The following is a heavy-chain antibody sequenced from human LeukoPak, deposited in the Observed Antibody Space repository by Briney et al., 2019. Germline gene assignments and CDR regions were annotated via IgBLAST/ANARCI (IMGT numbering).Heavy chain of an antibody. Sequence: GRSLRLSCAASGFTFSSYAMHWVRQAPGKGLEWVAVISYDGSNKYYADSVKGRFTISRDNSKNTLYLQMNSLRAEDTAVYYCAKGRGDGDYYFDYWGQGTLVTVSS. V-gene: IGHV3-30-3*01. J-gene: IGHJ4*02. CDR1: GFTFSSYA. D-gene: IGHD4-17*01. CDR3: AKGRGDGDYYFDY. CDR2: ISYDGSNK.